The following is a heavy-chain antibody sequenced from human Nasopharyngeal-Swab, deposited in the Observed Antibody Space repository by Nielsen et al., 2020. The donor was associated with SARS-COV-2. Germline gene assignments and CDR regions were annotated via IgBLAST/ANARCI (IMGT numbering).Heavy chain of an antibody. CDR1: GYTFTSYG. CDR2: IGAYNGNT. Sequence: ASVKVSCKASGYTFTSYGISWVRQAPGQGLEWMGWIGAYNGNTNYAQKLQGRVTMTTDTSTSTAYMELRSLRSDDTAVYYCAREKQARLNDYYYYGMDVWGQGTTVTVSS. D-gene: IGHD6-6*01. V-gene: IGHV1-18*01. CDR3: AREKQARLNDYYYYGMDV. J-gene: IGHJ6*02.